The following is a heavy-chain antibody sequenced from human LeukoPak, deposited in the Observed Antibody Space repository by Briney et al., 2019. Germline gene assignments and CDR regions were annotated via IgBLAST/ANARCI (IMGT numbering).Heavy chain of an antibody. D-gene: IGHD3-10*01. CDR2: IYTSGST. V-gene: IGHV4-4*07. Sequence: SETLSLTCTVSGGSISSYYWSWIRQPAGKGLEWIGRIYTSGSTNYNPSLKSRVTMSVDTSKNQFSLKLSSVTAADTAVYYCASPGVWFGELFPLGNWGQGTLVTVSS. J-gene: IGHJ4*02. CDR3: ASPGVWFGELFPLGN. CDR1: GGSISSYY.